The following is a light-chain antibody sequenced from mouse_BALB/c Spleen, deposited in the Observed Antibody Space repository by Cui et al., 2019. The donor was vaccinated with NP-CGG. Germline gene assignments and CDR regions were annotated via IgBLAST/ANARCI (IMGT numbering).Light chain of an antibody. CDR2: STN. V-gene: IGLV1*01. CDR1: TGAVTTNNY. J-gene: IGLJ1*01. Sequence: QAVVTHESALTTSPGETVTLTCRSSTGAVTTNNYANWVQEKPDHLFTGLIGSTNNRAPGVPARFSGSLIGDKAALTITGAQTEDEAIYFCALWYSNHWVFGGGTKLTVL. CDR3: ALWYSNHWV.